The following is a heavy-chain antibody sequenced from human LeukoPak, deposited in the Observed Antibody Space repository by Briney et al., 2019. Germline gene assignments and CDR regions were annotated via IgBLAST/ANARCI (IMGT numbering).Heavy chain of an antibody. CDR1: GFTFIIYG. D-gene: IGHD3-3*01. CDR3: AKDHWSGAPLYYFDY. CDR2: ISGSGGST. J-gene: IGHJ4*02. V-gene: IGHV3-23*01. Sequence: PGGSQRLSCAASGFTFIIYGMSWVRQAPGKGLEWVSGISGSGGSTYYADSVEGRFTISRDNSKNTLYLQMNSLRADDTAVYYCAKDHWSGAPLYYFDYWGQGTLVTMSS.